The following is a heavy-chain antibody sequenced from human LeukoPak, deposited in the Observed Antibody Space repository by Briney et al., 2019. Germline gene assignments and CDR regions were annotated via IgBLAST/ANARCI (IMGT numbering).Heavy chain of an antibody. J-gene: IGHJ5*02. CDR1: GGSFSGYY. CDR3: ARAGFWSGYYTGLAMTPPKFNWFDP. D-gene: IGHD3-3*01. V-gene: IGHV4-34*01. CDR2: INHSGST. Sequence: PSETLSLTCAVYGGSFSGYYWSWIRQPPGKGLEWIGEINHSGSTNYNPSLKSRVTISVDTSKNQFSLKLSSVTAADTAVYYCARAGFWSGYYTGLAMTPPKFNWFDPWGQGTLVTVSS.